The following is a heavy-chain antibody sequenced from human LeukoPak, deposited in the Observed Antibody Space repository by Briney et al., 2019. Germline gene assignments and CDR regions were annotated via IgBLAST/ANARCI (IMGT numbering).Heavy chain of an antibody. Sequence: GGSMRLSCAASGVIFSSYWMTWVRQSPGKGLEWVANIKQDGSEKYYMDSVKGRFTISRDNAKNSLYLQMNSLRDEDTAVYYCARDGYSGSTAFDYWGQGTLVTASS. CDR1: GVIFSSYW. D-gene: IGHD1-26*01. V-gene: IGHV3-7*01. CDR2: IKQDGSEK. J-gene: IGHJ4*02. CDR3: ARDGYSGSTAFDY.